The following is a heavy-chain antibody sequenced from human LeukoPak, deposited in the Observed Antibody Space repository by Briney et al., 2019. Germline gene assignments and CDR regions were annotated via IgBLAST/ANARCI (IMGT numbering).Heavy chain of an antibody. J-gene: IGHJ6*03. V-gene: IGHV3-7*01. CDR1: GFTFTTYW. CDR3: ARARYGSGSFYYYYYMDV. D-gene: IGHD3-10*01. Sequence: GGSLRLSCAASGFTFTTYWMNWVRQAPGKGLEWVANMKPDGSEIFYVDSVKGRFTISRDNAKNSLYLQMNSLRAGDTAVYYCARARYGSGSFYYYYYMDVWGKGTTVTISS. CDR2: MKPDGSEI.